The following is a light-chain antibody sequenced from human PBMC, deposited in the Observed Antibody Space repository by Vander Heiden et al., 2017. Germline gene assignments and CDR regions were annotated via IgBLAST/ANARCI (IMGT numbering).Light chain of an antibody. CDR1: QSVSSY. Sequence: EIVLTQSPPTLSLSPGESATLSCRASQSVSSYLAWYQQKPGQAPRLLIYDASNRATGIPARFSGSGSGTDFTLTISSLEPEDFAVYYCQQRSNWPITFGQGTRLEIK. CDR3: QQRSNWPIT. V-gene: IGKV3-11*01. CDR2: DAS. J-gene: IGKJ5*01.